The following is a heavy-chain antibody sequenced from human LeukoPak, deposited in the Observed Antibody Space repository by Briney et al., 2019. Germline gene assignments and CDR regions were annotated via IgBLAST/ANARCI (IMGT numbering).Heavy chain of an antibody. V-gene: IGHV3-7*01. Sequence: GGSLRLSCAASGFTFSSYWMSWVRQAPGKGLEWVANIKQDGSEKYYVDSVKGRFTISSDNAKNSLSLPMSSLRAEDTAVYYGARGGILGTTFREVDVFDIWGQGTMVTVSS. CDR1: GFTFSSYW. CDR3: ARGGILGTTFREVDVFDI. D-gene: IGHD3-16*01. J-gene: IGHJ3*02. CDR2: IKQDGSEK.